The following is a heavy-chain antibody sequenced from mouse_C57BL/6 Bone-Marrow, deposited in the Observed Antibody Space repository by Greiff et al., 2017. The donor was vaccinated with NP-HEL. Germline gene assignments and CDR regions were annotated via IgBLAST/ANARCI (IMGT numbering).Heavy chain of an antibody. D-gene: IGHD2-1*01. CDR2: IYPGDGDT. CDR3: ASAIYYGNYGWYFDV. J-gene: IGHJ1*03. CDR1: GYAFSSSW. Sequence: VQLQESGPELVKPGASVKISCKASGYAFSSSWMNWVKQRPGKGLEWIGRIYPGDGDTNYNGKFKGKATLTADKSSSTAYMQLSSLTSEDSAVYFCASAIYYGNYGWYFDVWGTGTTVTVSS. V-gene: IGHV1-82*01.